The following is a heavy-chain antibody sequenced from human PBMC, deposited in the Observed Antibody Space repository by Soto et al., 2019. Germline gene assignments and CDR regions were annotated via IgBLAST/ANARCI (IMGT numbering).Heavy chain of an antibody. CDR2: IYPGDSDT. V-gene: IGHV5-51*01. J-gene: IGHJ6*02. D-gene: IGHD3-10*01. Sequence: GESLKISCKASGYSFSTYWIGWVRQMPGKGLEWMGIIYPGDSDTKYSPSLQGQVTISADKSISTAYLQWSSLKASDTAMYYCARPRGDYGMDIWGQGTTVTVSS. CDR3: ARPRGDYGMDI. CDR1: GYSFSTYW.